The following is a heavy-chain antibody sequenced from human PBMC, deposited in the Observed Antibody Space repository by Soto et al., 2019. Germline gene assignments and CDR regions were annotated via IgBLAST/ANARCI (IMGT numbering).Heavy chain of an antibody. V-gene: IGHV4-39*01. Sequence: QLQLQESGPGLVKPSETLSLTCTVSGGSISSSSYYWGWIRQPPGKGLEWIGSFFYSGSTYYNPSLRSRVTIAVDTSKNQFSLRLSSVTAADTAVYYCARNSDSSGYQYWYFDLWGRGTLVTVSS. D-gene: IGHD3-22*01. CDR3: ARNSDSSGYQYWYFDL. J-gene: IGHJ2*01. CDR2: FFYSGST. CDR1: GGSISSSSYY.